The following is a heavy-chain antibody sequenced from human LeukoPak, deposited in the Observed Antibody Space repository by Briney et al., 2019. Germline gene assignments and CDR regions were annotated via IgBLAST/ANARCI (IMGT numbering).Heavy chain of an antibody. CDR3: ARLRGRLAARRWAYSS. CDR2: INHSGST. J-gene: IGHJ5*02. V-gene: IGHV4-39*07. D-gene: IGHD6-6*01. CDR1: GGSISSGGYY. Sequence: PSETLSLTCTVSGGSISSGGYYWSWIRQPPGKGLEWIGEINHSGSTNYDPSLKSRVTISVDTSKNQFSLKLSSVTAADTAVYYCARLRGRLAARRWAYSSWGQGTLVTVSS.